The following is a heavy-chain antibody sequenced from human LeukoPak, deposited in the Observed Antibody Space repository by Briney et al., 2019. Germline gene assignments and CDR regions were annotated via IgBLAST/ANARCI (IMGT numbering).Heavy chain of an antibody. CDR2: IYTSGST. V-gene: IGHV4-61*02. D-gene: IGHD2-21*02. J-gene: IGHJ3*02. CDR3: AREVLYCGGDCYSFAFDI. Sequence: SETLSLTCTVSGASISSGLHYWNWIRQSAGKGLEWIGRIYTSGSTNYNPSLKSRVTMSVDTSKNQFSLKLSSVTAADTAVYYCAREVLYCGGDCYSFAFDIWGQGTMVTVSS. CDR1: GASISSGLHY.